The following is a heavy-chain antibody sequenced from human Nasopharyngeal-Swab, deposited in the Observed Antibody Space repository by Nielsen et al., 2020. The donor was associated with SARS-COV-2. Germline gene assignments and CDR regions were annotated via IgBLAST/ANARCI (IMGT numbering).Heavy chain of an antibody. D-gene: IGHD3-10*01. CDR2: ITPIFGTA. J-gene: IGHJ6*02. Sequence: SVKVSCKASGGTFSSYAISWVRQAPGQGLEWMGGITPIFGTANYAQKFQGRVTITADESTSTAYMELSSLRSEDTAVYYCARGGYYGSGSYFHYYYGMDVWGQGTTVTVSS. CDR1: GGTFSSYA. V-gene: IGHV1-69*13. CDR3: ARGGYYGSGSYFHYYYGMDV.